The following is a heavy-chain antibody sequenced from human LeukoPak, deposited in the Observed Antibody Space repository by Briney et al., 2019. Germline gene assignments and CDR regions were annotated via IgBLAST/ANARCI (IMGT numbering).Heavy chain of an antibody. J-gene: IGHJ4*02. D-gene: IGHD2-2*01. CDR3: ARIQSSSSPFDY. CDR1: GGSVSSNY. Sequence: SETLSLTCTVSGGSVSSNYWSWIRQPPGKGLEWIGYIYYSGTTTYNPSLESRVTMSFDTSKIQFSLRLSSVTAADTAVYYCARIQSSSSPFDYWGRGTLVTVSS. CDR2: IYYSGTT. V-gene: IGHV4-59*02.